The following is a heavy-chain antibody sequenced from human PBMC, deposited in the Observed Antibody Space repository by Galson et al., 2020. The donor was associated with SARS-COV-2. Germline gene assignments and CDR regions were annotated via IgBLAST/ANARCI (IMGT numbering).Heavy chain of an antibody. CDR2: INSGGNT. V-gene: IGHV4-34*01. CDR3: ARGHRGVVPSPVLGLGPFYSYYYMDV. CDR1: GGSFSGYS. Sequence: SQTLSLTCAVYGGSFSGYSWTWIRQPPGKGLEWIGEINSGGNTNYSPSLRSRVTVSADPSKNQFSLKVRSVTAADTALYYCARGHRGVVPSPVLGLGPFYSYYYMDV. D-gene: IGHD3-10*01. J-gene: IGHJ6*03.